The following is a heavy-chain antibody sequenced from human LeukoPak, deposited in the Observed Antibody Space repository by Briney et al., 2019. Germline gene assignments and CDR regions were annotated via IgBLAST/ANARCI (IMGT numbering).Heavy chain of an antibody. V-gene: IGHV4-39*01. Sequence: SETLSLTCTVSGGSISSSSYYWGWIRQPPGKGLEWIGSIYYSGSTYYNPSLKSRVTISVDTSKNQFSLKLSSATAADTAVYYCAISTVTTSTGTSKNFDYWGQGTLVTVSS. CDR3: AISTVTTSTGTSKNFDY. CDR1: GGSISSSSYY. J-gene: IGHJ4*02. D-gene: IGHD4-17*01. CDR2: IYYSGST.